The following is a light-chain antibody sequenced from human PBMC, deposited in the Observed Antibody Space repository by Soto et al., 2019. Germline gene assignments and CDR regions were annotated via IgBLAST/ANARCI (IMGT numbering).Light chain of an antibody. CDR3: QSYDSSLSGSYV. Sequence: QSVLTQPPSVSGAPGQRVTISCTGSSSNIGRGYDVHWYQRLPGTAPKVLIYSNNNRPSGVPDRFSGSKSGTSASLAITGLQAEDEADYYCQSYDSSLSGSYVFGTGTKLTVL. V-gene: IGLV1-40*01. CDR2: SNN. CDR1: SSNIGRGYD. J-gene: IGLJ1*01.